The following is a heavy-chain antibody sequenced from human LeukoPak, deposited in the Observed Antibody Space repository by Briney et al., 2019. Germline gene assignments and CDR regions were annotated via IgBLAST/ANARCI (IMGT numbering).Heavy chain of an antibody. CDR1: GYTFTGYY. V-gene: IGHV1-2*02. D-gene: IGHD6-13*01. Sequence: ASVKVSCKASGYTFTGYYMHWVRQAPGQGLEWMGWINPNSGGTNYAQKFQGRVTMTRDTSISTAYMELSRLRSDDTAVYYCARSKRYSRSWYVRSSFDYWGQGTLVTVSS. CDR3: ARSKRYSRSWYVRSSFDY. J-gene: IGHJ4*02. CDR2: INPNSGGT.